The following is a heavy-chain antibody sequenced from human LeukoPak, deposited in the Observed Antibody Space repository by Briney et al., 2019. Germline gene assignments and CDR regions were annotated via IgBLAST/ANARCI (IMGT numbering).Heavy chain of an antibody. CDR1: GGSISSSSYY. J-gene: IGHJ6*02. Sequence: SETLSLTCTVSGGSISSSSYYWGWIRQPPGKGLEWIGSIYYSGSTNYNPSLKSRVTISVDTSKNQFSLKLSSVTAADTAVYYCARYGSGSYFLDYYYYGMDVWGQGTTVTVSS. CDR3: ARYGSGSYFLDYYYYGMDV. D-gene: IGHD3-10*01. CDR2: IYYSGST. V-gene: IGHV4-39*07.